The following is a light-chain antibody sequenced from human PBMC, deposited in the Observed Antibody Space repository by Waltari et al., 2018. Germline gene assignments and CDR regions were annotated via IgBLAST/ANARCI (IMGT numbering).Light chain of an antibody. J-gene: IGLJ2*01. Sequence: NVMLTQPHSVSESPGKTVTISCTRSSGSIASNYVHWYHQRPGSAPAPVIYEDIPRASWVPYRFSGSTDTSSNSASLTISGLKTEDEADYYCQSYDSTNVIFGGGTKLTVL. CDR1: SGSIASNY. CDR3: QSYDSTNVI. CDR2: EDI. V-gene: IGLV6-57*04.